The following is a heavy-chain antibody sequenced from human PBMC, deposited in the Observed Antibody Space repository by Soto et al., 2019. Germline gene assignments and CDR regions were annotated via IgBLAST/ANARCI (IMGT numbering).Heavy chain of an antibody. J-gene: IGHJ4*02. CDR2: ISYIGDT. D-gene: IGHD1-26*01. CDR3: ATVGGSYLAIPSGY. CDR1: GYSISTNNYY. Sequence: QLQLQESGPGLVKPSETLSLTCTVSGYSISTNNYYWGWIRQPPGKGLEWIGSISYIGDTYYNPSLRGRVTISVDTSKNQFSLRLSSVTAAETAVYYCATVGGSYLAIPSGYWGQGTLVTVSS. V-gene: IGHV4-39*01.